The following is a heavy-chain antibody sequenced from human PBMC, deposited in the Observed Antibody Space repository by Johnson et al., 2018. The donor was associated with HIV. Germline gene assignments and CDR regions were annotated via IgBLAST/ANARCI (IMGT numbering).Heavy chain of an antibody. V-gene: IGHV3-30*04. CDR3: ARYSGAFDI. J-gene: IGHJ3*02. Sequence: QVQLVESGGGVVQPGRSLRLSCAASGFTFSSYAMHWVRQAPGKGLEWVAVISYDGSNKYYADSVKGRFTISRDNAKNSLYLQMNSLRDEDTAVYYCARYSGAFDIWGQGTMVTVSS. CDR2: ISYDGSNK. D-gene: IGHD2-21*01. CDR1: GFTFSSYA.